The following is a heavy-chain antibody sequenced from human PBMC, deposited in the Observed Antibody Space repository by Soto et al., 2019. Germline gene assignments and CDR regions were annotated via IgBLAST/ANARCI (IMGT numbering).Heavy chain of an antibody. D-gene: IGHD1-26*01. CDR2: INPNSGGT. CDR1: GYTFTGYY. V-gene: IGHV1-2*02. CDR3: ARDLAKGGGSAGFDF. J-gene: IGHJ4*02. Sequence: QVQLVQSGAEVKKPGASVKVSCKASGYTFTGYYIHWVRQAPGQGLEWMGWINPNSGGTKYPQKFSGRVTMTRDTSIRTGFMSLAGLKSDDTAGYFCARDLAKGGGSAGFDFWGQGTLVAVSS.